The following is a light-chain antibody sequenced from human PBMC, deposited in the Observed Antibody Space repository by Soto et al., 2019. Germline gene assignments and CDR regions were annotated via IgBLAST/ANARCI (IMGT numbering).Light chain of an antibody. V-gene: IGKV4-1*01. CDR2: WAS. J-gene: IGKJ1*01. Sequence: DIVMTQSPDSLAVSLGERATINCRSSQSVLYSSSNKNYLAWYQQKPGQPPKLLIYWASTRESGVPDRFSGSGSGTDFTLTIISLQAEEVAVYYCQQYCSSPWTFGQGTKVEIK. CDR3: QQYCSSPWT. CDR1: QSVLYSSSNKNY.